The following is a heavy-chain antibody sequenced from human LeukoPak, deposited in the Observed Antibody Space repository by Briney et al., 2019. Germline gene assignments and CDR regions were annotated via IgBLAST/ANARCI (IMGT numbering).Heavy chain of an antibody. D-gene: IGHD4-11*01. V-gene: IGHV4-34*01. CDR2: INHSGST. Sequence: SETLSLTCAVYGGSFSGYDWSWIRQPPGKGLEWIGEINHSGSTNYNPSLKSRVTVSVDTSKNQFSLKLSSVTAADTAVYYCARDDYSNYSGVHKNWFDPWGQGTLVTVSS. CDR1: GGSFSGYD. CDR3: ARDDYSNYSGVHKNWFDP. J-gene: IGHJ5*02.